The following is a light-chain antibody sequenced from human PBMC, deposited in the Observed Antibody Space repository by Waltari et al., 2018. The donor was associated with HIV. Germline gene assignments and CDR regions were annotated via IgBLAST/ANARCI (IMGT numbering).Light chain of an antibody. CDR3: AAWDDSRNGEVI. J-gene: IGLJ2*01. CDR2: SNN. CDR1: NSTIGSNS. Sequence: QSVLTPPPSASGTPGQRFTISRSGRNSTIGSNSVTWYQQVPGTAPKLLIYSNNQRPSGVPDRFSGSKSGNSASLAISGLRSEDEADYYCAAWDDSRNGEVIFGGGTKLTVL. V-gene: IGLV1-44*01.